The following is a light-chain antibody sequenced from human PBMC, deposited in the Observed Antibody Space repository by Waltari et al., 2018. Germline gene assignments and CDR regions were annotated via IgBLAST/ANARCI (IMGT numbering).Light chain of an antibody. CDR1: SGHSSNI. CDR3: QTGGHGTWV. V-gene: IGLV4-69*01. CDR2: VNSDGSH. J-gene: IGLJ3*02. Sequence: QLVVTQSPSASASLLTSVKLTCTLSSGHSSNIIAWLQQQTEKGPRYLMKVNSDGSHSRGDEIPDRFSGSSSGAERYLTISSLQAEDEADYYCQTGGHGTWVFGGGTKLTVL.